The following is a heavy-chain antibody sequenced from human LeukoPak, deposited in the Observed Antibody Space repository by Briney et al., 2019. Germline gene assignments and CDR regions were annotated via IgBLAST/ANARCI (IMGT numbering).Heavy chain of an antibody. J-gene: IGHJ5*02. V-gene: IGHV4-61*02. D-gene: IGHD2-15*01. CDR1: GGSISSGVYS. CDR2: IYTSGST. Sequence: PSETLSLTCAVSGGSISSGVYSWSWIRQPAGKGLEWIGRIYTSGSTNYNPSLKSRVTISVDSSKNQFSLKLTSVTAADTAVYYCARVDGSCSGGSCPSGNWFDPWGQGALVTVSS. CDR3: ARVDGSCSGGSCPSGNWFDP.